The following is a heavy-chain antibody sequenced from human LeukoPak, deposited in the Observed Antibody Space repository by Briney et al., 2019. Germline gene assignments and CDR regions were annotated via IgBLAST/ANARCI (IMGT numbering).Heavy chain of an antibody. D-gene: IGHD1-26*01. CDR1: GYTFTGYY. V-gene: IGHV1-2*02. Sequence: ASVKVSCKASGYTFTGYYMHWVRQAPGQGLEWMGWIIPNSGATNYAQNFQGRVTMTRDTSISTAYMELNRLTSDDTAVYYCARQLGATSRDYWGQGTLVTVFS. J-gene: IGHJ4*02. CDR3: ARQLGATSRDY. CDR2: IIPNSGAT.